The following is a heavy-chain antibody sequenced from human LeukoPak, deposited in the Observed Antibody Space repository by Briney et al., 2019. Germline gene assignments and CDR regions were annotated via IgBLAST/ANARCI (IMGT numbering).Heavy chain of an antibody. CDR2: IRCDGSNK. Sequence: GGSLRLSCAASGFTFSSYGMHWVRQAPGKGLEWVAFIRCDGSNKYYADFVKGRFTISRDNSKNTLYLQMNSLRAEDTAVYYCAKEDIVATYFDYWGQGTLVTVSS. J-gene: IGHJ4*02. V-gene: IGHV3-30*02. CDR3: AKEDIVATYFDY. CDR1: GFTFSSYG. D-gene: IGHD5-12*01.